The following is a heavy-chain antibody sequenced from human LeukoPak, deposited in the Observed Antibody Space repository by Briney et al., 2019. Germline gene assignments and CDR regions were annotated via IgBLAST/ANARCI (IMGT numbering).Heavy chain of an antibody. D-gene: IGHD6-19*01. J-gene: IGHJ4*02. CDR1: GFTFSSYA. Sequence: GGSLRLSCAASGFTFSSYAMHWVRQAPGKGLEWVAFLRYDGNDKYYADSVKGRFTISRDNSKNTLYLQMNSLRAEDTAVYYCARARQGIAVSFDCWGQGTLVTVSS. V-gene: IGHV3-30*02. CDR3: ARARQGIAVSFDC. CDR2: LRYDGNDK.